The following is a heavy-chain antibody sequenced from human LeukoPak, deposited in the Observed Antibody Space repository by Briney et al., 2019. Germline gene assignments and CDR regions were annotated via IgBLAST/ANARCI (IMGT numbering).Heavy chain of an antibody. CDR1: GFIFSSHW. Sequence: TGGSLRLSCAASGFIFSSHWMHWVRQAPGKGLVWVSRISSDGWSTSYADSVKGRFTASRDNAENTLYLQMNSLRAEDTAVYYCARGEGLFDYWGQGTLVTVSS. J-gene: IGHJ4*02. V-gene: IGHV3-74*01. CDR2: ISSDGWST. CDR3: ARGEGLFDY.